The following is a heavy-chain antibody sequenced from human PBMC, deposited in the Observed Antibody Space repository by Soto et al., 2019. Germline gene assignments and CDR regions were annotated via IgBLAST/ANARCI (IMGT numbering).Heavy chain of an antibody. CDR1: GFTSRDYA. Sequence: PGGSLRLSCAGYGFTSRDYAMTWVRQAPGKGLEWVSALGGGGTTTYYADSVKGRFTISRDNSKSTMYLQMNSLRVEDTAVYYCARLACLFSDSYTRYIVHWGRGTLVTVS. CDR3: ARLACLFSDSYTRYIVH. J-gene: IGHJ1*01. D-gene: IGHD2-2*02. V-gene: IGHV3-23*01. CDR2: LGGGGTTT.